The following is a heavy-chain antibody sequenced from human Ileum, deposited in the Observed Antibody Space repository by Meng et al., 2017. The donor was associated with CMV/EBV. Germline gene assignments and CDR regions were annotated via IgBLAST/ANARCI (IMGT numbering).Heavy chain of an antibody. CDR1: GFTFSSYA. V-gene: IGHV3-23*01. J-gene: IGHJ4*02. CDR3: AKEMVPAAILDFGIDY. Sequence: GESLKISCAASGFTFSSYAMSWVRQAPGKGLEWVSTISGSGGSTYYADSVKGRFTISRDNSKNTLYLQMNSLRAEDTAVYYCAKEMVPAAILDFGIDYWGQGTLVTVSS. CDR2: ISGSGGST. D-gene: IGHD2-2*02.